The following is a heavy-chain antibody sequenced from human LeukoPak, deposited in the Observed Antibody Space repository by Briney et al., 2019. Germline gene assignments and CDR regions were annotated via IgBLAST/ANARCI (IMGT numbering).Heavy chain of an antibody. CDR2: ISGSGGST. D-gene: IGHD3-22*01. J-gene: IGHJ4*02. V-gene: IGHV3-23*01. Sequence: PGRSLRLSCAASGFTFGDYAMSWVRQAPGKGLEWVSAISGSGGSTYYADSVKGRFTISRDNSKNTLYLQMNSLRAEDTAVYYCANHYYDFTGRDYWGQGTLVTVSS. CDR1: GFTFGDYA. CDR3: ANHYYDFTGRDY.